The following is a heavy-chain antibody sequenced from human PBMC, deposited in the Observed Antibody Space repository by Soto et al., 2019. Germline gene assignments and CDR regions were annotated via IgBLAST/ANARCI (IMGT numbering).Heavy chain of an antibody. CDR3: ARDARDAFDI. CDR2: IWYDGSNK. CDR1: GFTFSSYG. V-gene: IGHV3-33*01. J-gene: IGHJ3*02. Sequence: QVQLVESGGGVVQPGRSLRLSCAASGFTFSSYGMHWVRQAPGKGLEWVAVIWYDGSNKYYADSVKGRFTISRDNSKNTRDLQMNSLSAEDTAVDYWARDARDAFDIWGQGTMVTVSS.